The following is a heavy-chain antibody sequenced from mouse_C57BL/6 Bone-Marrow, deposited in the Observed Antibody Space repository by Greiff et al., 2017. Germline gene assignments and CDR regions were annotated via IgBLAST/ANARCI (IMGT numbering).Heavy chain of an antibody. CDR2: IWSGGST. Sequence: VQLQQSGPGLVQPSQSLSITCTVSGFSLTSYGVHWVRQSPGKGLEWLGVIWSGGSTDYNAAFISRLSISKDNSKGQVFFKMNSLQADDTAIYYCARGDNYAWFAYWGQGTLVTVSA. D-gene: IGHD1-3*01. J-gene: IGHJ3*01. CDR3: ARGDNYAWFAY. V-gene: IGHV2-2*01. CDR1: GFSLTSYG.